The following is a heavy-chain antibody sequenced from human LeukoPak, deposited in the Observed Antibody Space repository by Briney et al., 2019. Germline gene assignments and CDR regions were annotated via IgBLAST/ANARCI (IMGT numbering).Heavy chain of an antibody. D-gene: IGHD3-22*01. V-gene: IGHV1-18*01. Sequence: SGHNRDTNYIQKFQGRVTMTTDTSTSTAYMELRSLRSDDPAVYYCARGFHYDSSGYPYDYWGQGTLVTVSS. J-gene: IGHJ4*02. CDR3: ARGFHYDSSGYPYDY. CDR2: SGHNRDT.